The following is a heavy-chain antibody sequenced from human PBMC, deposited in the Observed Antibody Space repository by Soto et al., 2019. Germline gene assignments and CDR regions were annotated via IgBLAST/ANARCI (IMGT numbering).Heavy chain of an antibody. CDR2: IYQSGFT. CDR1: GGSVSSSHW. V-gene: IGHV4-4*02. Sequence: QVQLQESGPGLVKPSGTVSLTCAVSGGSVSSSHWWSWVRQAPGKGLEWIGEIYQSGFTNYNPPLKRRVTISVDKSKSQLSLKVNSVTAADTAVYYCARVYCGCDCYLDAFDIWGQGTMVTVSS. J-gene: IGHJ3*02. D-gene: IGHD2-21*02. CDR3: ARVYCGCDCYLDAFDI.